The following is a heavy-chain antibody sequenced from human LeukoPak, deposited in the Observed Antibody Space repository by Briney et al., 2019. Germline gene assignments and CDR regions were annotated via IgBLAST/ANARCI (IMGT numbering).Heavy chain of an antibody. Sequence: GGSLRLSCAASGFTFTIYWMHWVRQAPGKGLVWVSRINSDGSSTIYADSVKGRFTISRDDAKNTVYLQMNGLRAEDTAVYYCTREVVLTATSVLDSWGQGTQVTVSS. D-gene: IGHD2-21*02. V-gene: IGHV3-74*01. CDR1: GFTFTIYW. CDR2: INSDGSST. CDR3: TREVVLTATSVLDS. J-gene: IGHJ4*02.